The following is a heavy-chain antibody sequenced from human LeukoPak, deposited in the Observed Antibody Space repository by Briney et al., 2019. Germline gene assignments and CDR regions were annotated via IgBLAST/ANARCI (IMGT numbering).Heavy chain of an antibody. CDR3: ATSRDSWSGNYPYGMDV. Sequence: SVKVSCKASGHTFTYRYLHWVRQAPGQAPEWMGWITPFNGNTNYAQKFQDRVTITRDRSMSTAYMELSSLRSEDTAMYYCATSRDSWSGNYPYGMDVWGQGTTVTVSS. CDR2: ITPFNGNT. V-gene: IGHV1-45*02. D-gene: IGHD3-3*01. CDR1: GHTFTYRY. J-gene: IGHJ6*02.